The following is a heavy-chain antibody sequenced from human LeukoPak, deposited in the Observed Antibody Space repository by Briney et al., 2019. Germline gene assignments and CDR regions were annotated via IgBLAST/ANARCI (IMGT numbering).Heavy chain of an antibody. D-gene: IGHD6-13*01. V-gene: IGHV3-23*01. CDR2: ISGGGTNT. Sequence: GGSLRLSCEASGITFRNFAMSWVRQAPGKGLKWVSGISGGGTNTYYAESVKGRFTISRDNSKNTLSLQMNSLRAEDTAVYYCAKGYSSSWYYYYYYYMDVWGKGTTVTISS. J-gene: IGHJ6*03. CDR3: AKGYSSSWYYYYYYYMDV. CDR1: GITFRNFA.